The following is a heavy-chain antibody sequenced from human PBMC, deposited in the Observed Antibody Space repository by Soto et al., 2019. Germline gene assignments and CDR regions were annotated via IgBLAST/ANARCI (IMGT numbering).Heavy chain of an antibody. CDR1: GYSFTSYW. D-gene: IGHD3-10*01. V-gene: IGHV5-51*01. Sequence: GESLKISCKGSGYSFTSYWIGWVRQMPGKGLEWMGIIYPGDSDTRYSPSFQGQVTISADESISTAYLQWSSLKASDTAMYYCARQRGYYYGSGSLDAFDIWGQGTMVTVSS. J-gene: IGHJ3*02. CDR3: ARQRGYYYGSGSLDAFDI. CDR2: IYPGDSDT.